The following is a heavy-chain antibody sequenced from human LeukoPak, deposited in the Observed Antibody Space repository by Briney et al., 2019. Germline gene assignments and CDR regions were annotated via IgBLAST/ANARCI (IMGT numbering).Heavy chain of an antibody. D-gene: IGHD3-22*01. V-gene: IGHV3-20*04. Sequence: GGSLRLSCAASGFTFDDYGMNWVRQAPGKGLEWVSGINWNGGSTGYADSVKGRFTISRDNTKNSLYLQMNSLGAEDTAVYYCAKHVYDSSGYYYASRPAFDYWGQGTLVTVSS. CDR3: AKHVYDSSGYYYASRPAFDY. CDR1: GFTFDDYG. J-gene: IGHJ4*02. CDR2: INWNGGST.